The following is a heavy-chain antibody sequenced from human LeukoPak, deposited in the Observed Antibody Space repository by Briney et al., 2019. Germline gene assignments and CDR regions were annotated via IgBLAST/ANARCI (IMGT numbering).Heavy chain of an antibody. CDR2: INTNTGNP. CDR1: GYTFTSYA. Sequence: ASVKVSCKASGYTFTSYAMNWVRQAPGQGLEWMGWINTNTGNPTYAQGFTGRFVFSLDTSVSTAYLQISSLKAEDTAVYYCARVLMVRGVITAVFDYWGQGTLVTVSS. CDR3: ARVLMVRGVITAVFDY. J-gene: IGHJ4*02. D-gene: IGHD3-10*01. V-gene: IGHV7-4-1*02.